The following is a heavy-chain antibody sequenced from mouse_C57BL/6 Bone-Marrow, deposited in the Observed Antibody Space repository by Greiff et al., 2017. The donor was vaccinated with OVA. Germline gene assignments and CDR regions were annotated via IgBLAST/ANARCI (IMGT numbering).Heavy chain of an antibody. D-gene: IGHD1-1*01. Sequence: VQLKESGAELVRPGASVKLSCTASGFNIKDDYMHWVKQRPEQGLAWIGWIDPENGDTEYASKFQGKATITADTSSNTAYLQLSSLTSEDTAVYYCTTNRPFITTVVPFDYWGQGTTLTVSS. CDR2: IDPENGDT. CDR1: GFNIKDDY. CDR3: TTNRPFITTVVPFDY. J-gene: IGHJ2*01. V-gene: IGHV14-4*01.